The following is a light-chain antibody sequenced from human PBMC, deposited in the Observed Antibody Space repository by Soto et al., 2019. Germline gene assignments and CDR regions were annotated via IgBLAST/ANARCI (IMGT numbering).Light chain of an antibody. V-gene: IGKV1-5*01. CDR2: DAS. J-gene: IGKJ1*01. CDR1: QSLSSW. Sequence: DIQMTQSPSTLSASVGDRVTITCRASQSLSSWLAWYQQKPGKAPNLLIYDASSLKSGVPSRFSGSGSGTEFTLTISSLQPDDVSTYFCQQYDSYPWTFGQGTKVEIK. CDR3: QQYDSYPWT.